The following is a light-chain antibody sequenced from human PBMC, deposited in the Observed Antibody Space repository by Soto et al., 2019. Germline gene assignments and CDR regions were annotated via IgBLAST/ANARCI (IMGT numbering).Light chain of an antibody. J-gene: IGLJ1*01. CDR1: SSDVAFYNH. Sequence: QSALTQPASVSGSPGQSITISCTGTSSDVAFYNHVSWYQQHPGKAPKLLIYEVNNRPSGVSHRFSGSKSGNTASLTISGLQAEDEADYYCCSFASTHTYVFGTGTKLTVL. CDR2: EVN. CDR3: CSFASTHTYV. V-gene: IGLV2-14*01.